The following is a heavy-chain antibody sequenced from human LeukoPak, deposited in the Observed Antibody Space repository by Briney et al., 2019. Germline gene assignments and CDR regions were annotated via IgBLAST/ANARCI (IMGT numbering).Heavy chain of an antibody. CDR3: ARGGYNWYHYDSSADQV. V-gene: IGHV1-2*02. CDR1: GYTFTVYY. D-gene: IGHD3-22*01. CDR2: IIPNSGGA. J-gene: IGHJ4*02. Sequence: ASVKVSCKASGYTFTVYYMHWVRQAPGQGLEWMGWIIPNSGGANCAQKFQGRVTMTRDTSISTASMELSRLRSDDTAVYYYARGGYNWYHYDSSADQVWGERTLFTLSS.